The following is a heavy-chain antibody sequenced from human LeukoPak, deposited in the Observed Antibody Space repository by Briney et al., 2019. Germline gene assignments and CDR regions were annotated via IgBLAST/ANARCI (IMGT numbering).Heavy chain of an antibody. D-gene: IGHD4-23*01. V-gene: IGHV5-51*01. J-gene: IGHJ4*02. CDR2: IYPGDSDT. CDR3: ARHGGGGYGGNSGFDY. CDR1: EYNFTTYW. Sequence: GESLKISCTGFEYNFTTYWIGWVRQIPGKGLEWMGIIYPGDSDTRYSPSFQGQVTISADKSISTAYLQLSSLKASDTAMYYCARHGGGGYGGNSGFDYWGQGTLVTVSS.